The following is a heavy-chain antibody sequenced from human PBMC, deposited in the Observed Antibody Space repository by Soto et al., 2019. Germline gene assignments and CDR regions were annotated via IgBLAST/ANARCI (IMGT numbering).Heavy chain of an antibody. CDR2: ISYDGSNK. D-gene: IGHD6-19*01. CDR3: AKDPGVAGLSWFDP. Sequence: QVQLVESGGGVVQPGRSGRLSCAASGFTFSSYGMHWVRQAPGKGLEWVAVISYDGSNKYYADSVKGRFTISRDNSKNTLYLQMNSLRAEDTAVYYCAKDPGVAGLSWFDPWGQGTLVTVSS. CDR1: GFTFSSYG. J-gene: IGHJ5*02. V-gene: IGHV3-30*18.